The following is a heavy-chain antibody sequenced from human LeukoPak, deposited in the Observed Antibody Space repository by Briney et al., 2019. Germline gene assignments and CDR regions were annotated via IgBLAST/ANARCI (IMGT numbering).Heavy chain of an antibody. CDR3: ARVGYNYGQFDY. D-gene: IGHD5-18*01. CDR1: GFTFSSYS. CDR2: ISSGSNYI. V-gene: IGHV3-21*01. J-gene: IGHJ4*02. Sequence: GGSLRLSCAAFGFTFSSYSMNWVRQAPGKGLEWVSSISSGSNYIYYADSVKGRFTISRDNAKNSLYLQMNSLRAEDTAVFYCARVGYNYGQFDYWGQGTLVTVSS.